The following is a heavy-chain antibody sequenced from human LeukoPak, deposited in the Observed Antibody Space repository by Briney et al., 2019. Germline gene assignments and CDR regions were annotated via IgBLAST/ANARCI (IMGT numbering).Heavy chain of an antibody. CDR3: AKDRGIQPYYYYMDV. J-gene: IGHJ6*03. D-gene: IGHD1-14*01. V-gene: IGHV3-30*02. Sequence: GGSLRLSCAASGFTFSSYGMHWVRQAPGKGLEWVAFIRYDGSNKYYADSVKGRFTISRDNSKNTLFLQMNSLRAEDTSVYYCAKDRGIQPYYYYMDVWGNGTTVTVSS. CDR2: IRYDGSNK. CDR1: GFTFSSYG.